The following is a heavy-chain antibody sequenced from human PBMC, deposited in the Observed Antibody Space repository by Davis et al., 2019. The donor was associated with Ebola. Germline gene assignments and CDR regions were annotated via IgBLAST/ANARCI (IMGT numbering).Heavy chain of an antibody. CDR1: GGTFSNNA. CDR3: ALATTAGSWPRKYYYYGMDV. CDR2: IIPILGTT. D-gene: IGHD6-13*01. J-gene: IGHJ6*02. V-gene: IGHV1-69*10. Sequence: SVKVSCKASGGTFSNNAISWVRQAPGQGLEWMGGIIPILGTTHYAQKFQGRVTMTRNTSISTAYMELSSLRSEDTAVYYCALATTAGSWPRKYYYYGMDVWGQGTTVTVSS.